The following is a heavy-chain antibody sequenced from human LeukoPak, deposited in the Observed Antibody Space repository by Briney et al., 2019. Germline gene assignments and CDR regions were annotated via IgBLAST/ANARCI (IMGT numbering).Heavy chain of an antibody. Sequence: GRSLRLSYAASGVTLNYYWMSGGRQAPGKGLEWVANVNQDGSEKYFVDSLKGRFTISRDNAQNSVFLQMDSLRVDDTAVYYCARWVSQYYFDYWGQGTQVTVSS. D-gene: IGHD2-21*01. V-gene: IGHV3-7*01. CDR3: ARWVSQYYFDY. CDR1: GVTLNYYW. J-gene: IGHJ4*02. CDR2: VNQDGSEK.